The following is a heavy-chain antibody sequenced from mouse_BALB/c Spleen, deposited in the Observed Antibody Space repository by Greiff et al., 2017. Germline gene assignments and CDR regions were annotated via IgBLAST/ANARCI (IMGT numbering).Heavy chain of an antibody. CDR1: GYSITSDYA. J-gene: IGHJ2*01. CDR3: ARALYDLYYFDY. CDR2: ISYSGST. V-gene: IGHV3-2*02. Sequence: EVQLQESGPGLVKPSQSLSLTCTVTGYSITSDYAWNWIRQFPGNKLEWMGYISYSGSTSYNPSLKSRISITRDTSKNQFFLQLNSVTTEDTATYYCARALYDLYYFDYWGQGTTLTVSS. D-gene: IGHD2-3*01.